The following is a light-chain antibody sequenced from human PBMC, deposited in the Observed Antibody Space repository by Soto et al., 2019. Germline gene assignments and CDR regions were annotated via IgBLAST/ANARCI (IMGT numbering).Light chain of an antibody. CDR3: QQYNYNWT. J-gene: IGKJ1*01. CDR2: KAS. V-gene: IGKV1-5*03. CDR1: QSISSW. Sequence: DIQMTQSPSTLSASVGDRVTLTCRASQSISSWLAWYQQKPGTAPKLLIYKASTLQSGVPSRFSGSGSGTEFTLTISSLQPDDSATYYCQQYNYNWTFGQGTKVEIK.